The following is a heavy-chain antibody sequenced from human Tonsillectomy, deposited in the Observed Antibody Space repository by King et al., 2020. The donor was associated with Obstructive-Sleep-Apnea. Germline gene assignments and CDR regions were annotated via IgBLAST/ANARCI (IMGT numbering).Heavy chain of an antibody. V-gene: IGHV4-39*07. D-gene: IGHD3-9*01. CDR3: ASGDYDILTGSLYYYGMDV. CDR2: IYYSGST. J-gene: IGHJ6*02. Sequence: LQLQESGPGLVKPSETLSLTCTVSGCSISSSSYYWGWVRQPPGKGLEWIGSIYYSGSTYYNPSPKSRFTISVDTSKNQFSLKLSSVTAADTAVYYCASGDYDILTGSLYYYGMDVWGQGTTVTVSS. CDR1: GCSISSSSYY.